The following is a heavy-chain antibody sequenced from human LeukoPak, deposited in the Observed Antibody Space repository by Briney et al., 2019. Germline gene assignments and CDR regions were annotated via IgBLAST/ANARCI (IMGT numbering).Heavy chain of an antibody. D-gene: IGHD2-15*01. V-gene: IGHV3-23*01. CDR2: ITGSGGST. Sequence: PGGSLRLSCAASGFTFSSYAMSWVRQAPGKGLEWVSAITGSGGSTYYADSVKGRFTISRDNSKNTLYLQMNSLRAEDTAVYYCAKDPSGYCSGGSCYSAFDIWGQGTVVTVSS. J-gene: IGHJ3*02. CDR3: AKDPSGYCSGGSCYSAFDI. CDR1: GFTFSSYA.